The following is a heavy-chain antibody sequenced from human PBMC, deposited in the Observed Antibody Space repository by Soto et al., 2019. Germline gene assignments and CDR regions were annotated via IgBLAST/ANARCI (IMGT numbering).Heavy chain of an antibody. CDR1: GYAFTGYY. Sequence: ASVKVSCKSSGYAFTGYYTHWVQQAPRQGLEWMGWINPNSGDTNYAQKFQGRVTMTRDTSFSTDYMELSSLKSDETAVYYCATRYSYVHFWGQGTLVTVPS. J-gene: IGHJ4*02. D-gene: IGHD5-18*01. CDR3: ATRYSYVHF. CDR2: INPNSGDT. V-gene: IGHV1-2*02.